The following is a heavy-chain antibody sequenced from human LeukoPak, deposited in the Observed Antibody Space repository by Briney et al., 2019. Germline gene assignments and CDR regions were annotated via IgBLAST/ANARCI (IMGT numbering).Heavy chain of an antibody. V-gene: IGHV1-69*13. D-gene: IGHD3-22*01. CDR3: ARGAYNSGGTLEI. Sequence: SVKVSCKASGGTFSSYAISWVRQAPGRGLEWMGGIIPIFGTANYAQKFQGRVTITADESTSTAYMELSSLRSEDTAVYYCARGAYNSGGTLEIWGQGTLVTVSS. CDR2: IIPIFGTA. J-gene: IGHJ4*02. CDR1: GGTFSSYA.